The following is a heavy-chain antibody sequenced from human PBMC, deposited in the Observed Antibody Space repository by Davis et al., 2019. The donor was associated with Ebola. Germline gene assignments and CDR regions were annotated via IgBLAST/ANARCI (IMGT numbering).Heavy chain of an antibody. V-gene: IGHV1-18*01. J-gene: IGHJ5*02. Sequence: AASVKVSCKASGYTFTSYGISWVRQAPGQGLEWMGWISAYNGNTNYAQKLQGRVTMTTDTSTSTAYMELRSLRSDDTAVYYCARGPSLWFRDHPRFDPWGQGTLVTVSS. CDR3: ARGPSLWFRDHPRFDP. CDR2: ISAYNGNT. CDR1: GYTFTSYG. D-gene: IGHD3-10*01.